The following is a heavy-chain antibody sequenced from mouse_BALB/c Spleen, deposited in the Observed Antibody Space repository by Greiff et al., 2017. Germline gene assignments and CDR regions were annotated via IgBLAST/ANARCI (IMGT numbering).Heavy chain of an antibody. CDR1: GYTFTDYY. Sequence: QVHVKQSGAELARPGASVKLSCKASGYTFTDYYINWVKQRTGQGLEWIGEIYPGSGNTYYNEKFKGKATLTADKSSSTAYMQLSSLTSEDSAVYFCASSLHKGAWFAYWGQGTLVTVSA. CDR2: IYPGSGNT. V-gene: IGHV1-77*01. J-gene: IGHJ3*01. CDR3: ASSLHKGAWFAY. D-gene: IGHD2-10*01.